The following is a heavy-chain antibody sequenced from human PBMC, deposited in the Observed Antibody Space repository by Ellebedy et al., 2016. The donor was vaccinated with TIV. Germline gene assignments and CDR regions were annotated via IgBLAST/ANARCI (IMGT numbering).Heavy chain of an antibody. D-gene: IGHD2-21*02. V-gene: IGHV3-23*01. CDR1: GFTFSSYA. Sequence: GESLKISXAASGFTFSSYAMSWVRQAPGKGLEWVSAISGSGGSTYYADSVKGRFTISRDNSKNTLYLQMNSLRAGDTAVYYCARDRHLVVTAILDYWGQGTLVTVSS. CDR2: ISGSGGST. CDR3: ARDRHLVVTAILDY. J-gene: IGHJ4*02.